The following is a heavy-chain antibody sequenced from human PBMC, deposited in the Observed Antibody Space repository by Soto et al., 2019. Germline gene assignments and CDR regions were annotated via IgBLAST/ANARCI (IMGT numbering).Heavy chain of an antibody. V-gene: IGHV4-30-4*07. CDR1: GGTIVGVGCC. CDR3: ARSPDSSGYYPRRYYYGMDV. CDR2: IYYSGST. J-gene: IGHJ6*02. Sequence: VVGGTIVGVGCCWNCKRQSPGKGLEWIGYIYYSGSTYYNPSLKSRVTISVDKSKNQFSLKLSSVTAADTAVYYCARSPDSSGYYPRRYYYGMDVWGQGTTVTVSS. D-gene: IGHD3-22*01.